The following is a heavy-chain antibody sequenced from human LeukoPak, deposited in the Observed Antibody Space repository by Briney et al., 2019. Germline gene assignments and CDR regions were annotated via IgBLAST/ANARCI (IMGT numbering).Heavy chain of an antibody. CDR2: IYHSGST. J-gene: IGHJ4*02. Sequence: SETLSLTCTVSGGSVSSGSYYWSWIRQPPGKGLEWIGYIYHSGSTYYNPSLKSRVTISVDRSKNQFSLNLGSVTAADTAVYYCARHWETSSWYVDYWGQGTLVTVSS. CDR3: ARHWETSSWYVDY. D-gene: IGHD6-13*01. V-gene: IGHV4-61*01. CDR1: GGSVSSGSYY.